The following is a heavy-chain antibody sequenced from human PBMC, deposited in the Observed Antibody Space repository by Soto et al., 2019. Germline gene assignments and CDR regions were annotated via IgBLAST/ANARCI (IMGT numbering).Heavy chain of an antibody. CDR2: ISAYNGNT. D-gene: IGHD2-2*01. V-gene: IGHV1-18*01. Sequence: ASVKVSCKASGYTFTSYGISWVRQAPGQGLEWMGWISAYNGNTNYAQKLQGRVTMTTDTSTSTAYMELRSLRSDDTAVYYCARERCSSTSCFLLSDGGNWFDPWGQGTLVTVSS. CDR3: ARERCSSTSCFLLSDGGNWFDP. J-gene: IGHJ5*02. CDR1: GYTFTSYG.